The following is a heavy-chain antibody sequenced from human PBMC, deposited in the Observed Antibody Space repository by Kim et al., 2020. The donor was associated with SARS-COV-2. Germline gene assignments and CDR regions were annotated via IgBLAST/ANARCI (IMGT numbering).Heavy chain of an antibody. J-gene: IGHJ5*02. V-gene: IGHV3-9*01. CDR1: GFTFDDYA. D-gene: IGHD6-13*01. CDR3: AKGTGIDETPS. Sequence: GGSLRLSCAASGFTFDDYAMHWVRQAPGKGLEWVSGISWNSGSIGYADSVKGRFTISRDNAKNSLYLQMNSLRAEDTALYYCAKGTGIDETPSWGQGTLVTVSS. CDR2: ISWNSGSI.